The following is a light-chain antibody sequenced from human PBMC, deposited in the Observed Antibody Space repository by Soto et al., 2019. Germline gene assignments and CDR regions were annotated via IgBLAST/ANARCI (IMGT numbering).Light chain of an antibody. CDR2: GVS. CDR3: QHYYGWPF. Sequence: IVLTQSPATLSVSSGEAATLSCRASQSVERNLAWYQQKPGQAPTLLLFGVSTRATGVPDRFSGSGSGTEFTLSITSVQSEDFAVYYCQHYYGWPFFGQGTRLDIK. J-gene: IGKJ5*01. V-gene: IGKV3-15*01. CDR1: QSVERN.